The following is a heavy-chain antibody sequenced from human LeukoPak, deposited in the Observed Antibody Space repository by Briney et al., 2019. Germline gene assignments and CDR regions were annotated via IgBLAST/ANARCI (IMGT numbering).Heavy chain of an antibody. Sequence: PSETLSLTCTVSGGSISSSISSTDHYWGWIRQPPEKGLEWIGSIYYSGSTYYNPSLKSRVTISIDTSKTQFSLKLTSVTAADTAVYFCARYTPRPSQGYESGDSSRGQDAFDLWGQGTMVTVSS. J-gene: IGHJ3*01. CDR2: IYYSGST. CDR3: ARYTPRPSQGYESGDSSRGQDAFDL. D-gene: IGHD2-21*01. V-gene: IGHV4-39*07. CDR1: GGSISSSISSTDHY.